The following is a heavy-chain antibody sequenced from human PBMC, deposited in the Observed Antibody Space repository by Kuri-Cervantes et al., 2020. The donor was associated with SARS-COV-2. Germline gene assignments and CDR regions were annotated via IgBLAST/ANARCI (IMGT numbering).Heavy chain of an antibody. D-gene: IGHD2-2*01. CDR2: IYYSGST. V-gene: IGHV4-39*01. J-gene: IGHJ3*02. CDR3: ARRLEYANAFDI. CDR1: GGSISSSSYY. Sequence: GSLRLSCTVSGGSISSSSYYWGWIRQPPGKGLEWIGSIYYSGSTYYNPSLKSRVTISVDTSKNQLSLKLSSVTAADTAVYYCARRLEYANAFDIWGQGTMVTVSS.